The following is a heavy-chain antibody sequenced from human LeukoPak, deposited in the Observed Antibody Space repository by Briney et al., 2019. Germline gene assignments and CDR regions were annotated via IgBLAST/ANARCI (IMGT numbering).Heavy chain of an antibody. V-gene: IGHV4-34*01. CDR2: INHSGST. CDR3: VRPKAAAGITSGYFQH. CDR1: GGSFSGYY. Sequence: SETLSLTCAVYGGSFSGYYWSWIRQPPGKGLEWIGEINHSGSTNYNPSLKSRVTISVDTSKNQFSLKLSSVTAADTAVYYCVRPKAAAGITSGYFQHWGQGNLVTVSS. D-gene: IGHD6-13*01. J-gene: IGHJ1*01.